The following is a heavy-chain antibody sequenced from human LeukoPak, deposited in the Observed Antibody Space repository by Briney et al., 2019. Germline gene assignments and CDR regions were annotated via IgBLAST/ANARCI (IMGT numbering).Heavy chain of an antibody. Sequence: PGGSLRLPCAASGFTFDDYAMHWVRQAPGKGLEWVSGISWNSGSIGYADSVKGRFTISRDNAKNSLYLQMNSLRAEDTALYYCAKGYYDSSGYPPDYWGQGTLVTVSS. CDR2: ISWNSGSI. CDR3: AKGYYDSSGYPPDY. V-gene: IGHV3-9*01. D-gene: IGHD3-22*01. J-gene: IGHJ4*02. CDR1: GFTFDDYA.